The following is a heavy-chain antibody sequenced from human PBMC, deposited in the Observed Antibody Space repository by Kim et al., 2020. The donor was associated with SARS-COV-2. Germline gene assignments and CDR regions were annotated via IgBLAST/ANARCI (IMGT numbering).Heavy chain of an antibody. V-gene: IGHV1-58*01. Sequence: KFQERVTITRDMSTSTAYMELSSLRSEDTAVYYCAADRGDYYGSGSYYDYWGQGTLVTVSS. CDR3: AADRGDYYGSGSYYDY. J-gene: IGHJ4*02. D-gene: IGHD3-10*01.